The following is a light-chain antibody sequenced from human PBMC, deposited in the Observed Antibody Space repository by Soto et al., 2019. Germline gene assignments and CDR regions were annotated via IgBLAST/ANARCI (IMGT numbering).Light chain of an antibody. V-gene: IGKV1-27*01. CDR1: QAVSKS. Sequence: DIQMTQSPSSLSASVGDRVTITCRASQAVSKSLAWYQQKPGKVPELLIYAASTLQSGVPSRFSGSGSGTDFTLTISSLQPEDVATYYCQHYSSAPRTFGQGTKLEIK. CDR3: QHYSSAPRT. CDR2: AAS. J-gene: IGKJ2*01.